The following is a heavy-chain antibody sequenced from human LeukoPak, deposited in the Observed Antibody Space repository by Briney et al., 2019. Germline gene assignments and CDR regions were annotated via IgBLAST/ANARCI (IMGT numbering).Heavy chain of an antibody. CDR2: INHSGST. V-gene: IGHV4-39*01. Sequence: PSETLSLTCTVSGGSISSSSYYWGWIRQPPGKGLEWIGEINHSGSTNYNPSLKSRVTISVDTSKNQFSLKLSSVTAADTAVYYCARHLRFDPWGQGTLVTVSS. CDR1: GGSISSSSYY. J-gene: IGHJ5*02. CDR3: ARHLRFDP.